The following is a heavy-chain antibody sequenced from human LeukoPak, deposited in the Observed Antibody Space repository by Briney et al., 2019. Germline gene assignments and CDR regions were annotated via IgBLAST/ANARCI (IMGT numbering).Heavy chain of an antibody. J-gene: IGHJ4*02. CDR2: IYYSGST. V-gene: IGHV4-59*01. CDR1: GGSISSYY. D-gene: IGHD5-24*01. CDR3: ARGRRTVATIVD. Sequence: PSETLSLTCTVSGGSISSYYWSWIRQPPGKGLEWIGYIYYSGSTNYNPSLKSRVTISVDTSKNQFSLKLSSVTAADTAVYYCARGRRTVATIVDWGQGTLVTVSS.